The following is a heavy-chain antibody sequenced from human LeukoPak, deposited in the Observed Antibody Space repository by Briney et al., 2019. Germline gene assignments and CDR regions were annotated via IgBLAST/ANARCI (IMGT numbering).Heavy chain of an antibody. CDR1: GGSISSSSYY. CDR3: ARQTDSRGYYSSPPRVYYYYYYMDV. CDR2: IYYSGST. Sequence: SETLSLTCTVSGGSISSSSYYWGWIRQPPGKGLEWIGSIYYSGSTYYNPSLKSRVTISVDTSKNQFSLKLSSVTAADTAVYYCARQTDSRGYYSSPPRVYYYYYYMDVWGKGTTVTVSS. J-gene: IGHJ6*03. V-gene: IGHV4-39*01. D-gene: IGHD3-22*01.